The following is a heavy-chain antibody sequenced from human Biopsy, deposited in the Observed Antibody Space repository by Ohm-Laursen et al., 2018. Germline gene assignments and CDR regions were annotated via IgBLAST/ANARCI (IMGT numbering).Heavy chain of an antibody. D-gene: IGHD5-12*01. Sequence: TLSLTCTVSGASINGGRYYWNWIRHHPGKGLEWIGNIFYSANTYYNPSLKSRVTISVDTSKNQFSLKLSSVTAADTAVYYCARLGSGDYFPTFFDFWGQGALVTVSP. V-gene: IGHV4-31*03. J-gene: IGHJ4*02. CDR1: GASINGGRYY. CDR3: ARLGSGDYFPTFFDF. CDR2: IFYSANT.